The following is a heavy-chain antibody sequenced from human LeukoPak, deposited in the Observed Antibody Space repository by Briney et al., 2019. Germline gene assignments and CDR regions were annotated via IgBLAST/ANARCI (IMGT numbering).Heavy chain of an antibody. CDR1: GFTFSSYA. J-gene: IGHJ3*02. V-gene: IGHV3-30-3*01. CDR3: ARDLGRGAFDI. CDR2: ISYDGSNK. D-gene: IGHD7-27*01. Sequence: GGSLRLSCAASGFTFSSYAMHWVRQAPGKGLEWVAVISYDGSNKYYADSVKGRFTISRDNSKNTLYLQMNSLRAEDTAVYYCARDLGRGAFDIWGQGTMVTVSS.